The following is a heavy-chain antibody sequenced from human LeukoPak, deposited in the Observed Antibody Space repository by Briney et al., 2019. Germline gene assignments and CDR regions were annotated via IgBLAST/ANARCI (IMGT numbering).Heavy chain of an antibody. V-gene: IGHV3-7*01. J-gene: IGHJ5*02. CDR1: GFSFSSYW. CDR3: ATPARGGSALP. CDR2: IQKDGSEQ. Sequence: GESLKISCAASGFSFSSYWMSWVRQAPGKGLEWVANIQKDGSEQYYVDSVKGRFTISRDNTKKSLFLQINSLRAEDTAGYYCATPARGGSALPWGQGTLVTVSS. D-gene: IGHD6-19*01.